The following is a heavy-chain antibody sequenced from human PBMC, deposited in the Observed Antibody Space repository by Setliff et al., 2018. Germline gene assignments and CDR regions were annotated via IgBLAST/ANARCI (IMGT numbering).Heavy chain of an antibody. CDR3: ARGRGVATISRRDSYFYMDV. CDR2: IDPRDDFT. Sequence: ASVKVSCKASGYSFSDFYMHWVRQVPGEGLEALGRIDPRDDFTVYAERFKDRLTADTSTDTSYMEMSSLRFEDTAVYYCARGRGVATISRRDSYFYMDVWGKGTTVTVSS. D-gene: IGHD5-12*01. V-gene: IGHV1-69-2*01. CDR1: GYSFSDFY. J-gene: IGHJ6*03.